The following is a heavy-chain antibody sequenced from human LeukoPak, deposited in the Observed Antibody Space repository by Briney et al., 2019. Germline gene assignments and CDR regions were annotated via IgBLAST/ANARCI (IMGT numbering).Heavy chain of an antibody. CDR3: ARGYCGGDCYNNFDY. V-gene: IGHV3-21*01. CDR2: ISSSSSYI. Sequence: GGSLRLSCAASGFTFSSYSMNWVRQAPGKGLEWVSSISSSSSYIYYADSVRGRFTISRDNAKNSLYLQMNSLRAEDTAVYYCARGYCGGDCYNNFDYWGQGTLVTVPS. J-gene: IGHJ4*02. CDR1: GFTFSSYS. D-gene: IGHD2-21*01.